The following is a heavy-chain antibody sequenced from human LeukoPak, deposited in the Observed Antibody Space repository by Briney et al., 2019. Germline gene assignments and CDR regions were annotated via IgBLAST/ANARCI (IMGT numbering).Heavy chain of an antibody. D-gene: IGHD1-1*01. CDR1: GYTFTSYG. Sequence: ASVKVSCKASGYTFTSYGISWVRQAPGQGLEWMGWISAYNGNTNYAQKLQGRVTMTTDTSTSTAYMELRSLRSDDTAVYYCARGVLEIGTTGITWYFDLWGRGTLVTVSS. CDR2: ISAYNGNT. J-gene: IGHJ2*01. V-gene: IGHV1-18*01. CDR3: ARGVLEIGTTGITWYFDL.